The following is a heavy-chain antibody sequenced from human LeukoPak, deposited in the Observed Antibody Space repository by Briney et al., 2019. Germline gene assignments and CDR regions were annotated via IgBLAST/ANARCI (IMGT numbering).Heavy chain of an antibody. J-gene: IGHJ4*02. CDR2: IYYSGTT. Sequence: SETLSLTCTVSGGSISSSSYYWGWIRQPPGEGLEWIGTIYYSGTTCYNPSLGSRVTISLDTSKNQFSLKLTSVTAADTAVYYCARRSTKENGFDFWGQGTLVTVSS. CDR3: ARRSTKENGFDF. CDR1: GGSISSSSYY. D-gene: IGHD1-1*01. V-gene: IGHV4-39*01.